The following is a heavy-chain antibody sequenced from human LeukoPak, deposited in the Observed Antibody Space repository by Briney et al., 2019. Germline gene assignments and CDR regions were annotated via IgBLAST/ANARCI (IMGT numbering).Heavy chain of an antibody. D-gene: IGHD4-17*01. CDR3: ARVLTTALYFDY. CDR2: VSHSGYT. Sequence: SETLSLTCTVSGDFVSSGSNNWSWIRQRPGKGLEWIGFVSHSGYTYYNPSLKSRVTMSVDSSNNQFSLGLSSVTAADTAVYYCARVLTTALYFDYWGQGNLVTVSS. V-gene: IGHV4-31*03. CDR1: GDFVSSGSNN. J-gene: IGHJ4*02.